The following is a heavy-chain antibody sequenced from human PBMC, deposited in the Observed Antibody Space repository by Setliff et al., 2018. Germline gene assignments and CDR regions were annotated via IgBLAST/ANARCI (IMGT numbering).Heavy chain of an antibody. J-gene: IGHJ3*02. Sequence: KSGGSLRLSCAGSGFDFNTYSMNWVRQAPGKGLEWVASIDLNSTYIFYADSVKGRFTVSRDNAKNSLYLHLTSLRAEDTALYYCTRPLIEMTTMGAFDIWGQGTMVTVSS. D-gene: IGHD4-4*01. CDR1: GFDFNTYS. CDR3: TRPLIEMTTMGAFDI. CDR2: IDLNSTYI. V-gene: IGHV3-21*01.